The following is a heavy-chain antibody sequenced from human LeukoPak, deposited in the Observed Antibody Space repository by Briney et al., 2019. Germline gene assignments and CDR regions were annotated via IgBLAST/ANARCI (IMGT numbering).Heavy chain of an antibody. V-gene: IGHV3-30*02. Sequence: PGGSLRLSCAASGFTFSRDNLHWVRQAPGKGLEWVAFIRYDGSNKYYADSVKGRFTISRDNSKNTLYLQMNSLRAEDTAVYYYAKGSQPYYYYYYMDVWGKGTTVTVSS. CDR1: GFTFSRDN. J-gene: IGHJ6*03. CDR3: AKGSQPYYYYYYMDV. CDR2: IRYDGSNK.